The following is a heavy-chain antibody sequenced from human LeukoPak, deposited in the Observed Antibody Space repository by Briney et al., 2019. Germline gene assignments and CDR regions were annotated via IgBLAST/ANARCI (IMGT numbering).Heavy chain of an antibody. J-gene: IGHJ4*02. CDR3: AKPSAVGATYVSSYFDY. CDR2: IRYDGSYK. CDR1: GLTFSRYG. D-gene: IGHD1-26*01. Sequence: GSLRLSCAASGLTFSRYGMHWVRQAPGKGLEWVAYIRYDGSYKHYADSVKGRFTISRDNSKNTLYLQMNSLRAEDTAVYYCAKPSAVGATYVSSYFDYWGQGTLVTVSS. V-gene: IGHV3-30*02.